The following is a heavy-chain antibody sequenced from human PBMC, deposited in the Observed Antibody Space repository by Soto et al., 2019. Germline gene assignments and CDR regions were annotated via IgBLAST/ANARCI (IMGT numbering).Heavy chain of an antibody. J-gene: IGHJ4*02. CDR1: GFSLSTSGVG. Sequence: QITLKESGPTLVKPTQTLTLTCTFSGFSLSTSGVGVGWIRQPPGKALEWLALIYWDDDKRYSPSLKSRLTITKDTSKNQVVLTMTNMDPVDTATYYCAHRREPQWLVHRSHYYFDYWGQGTLVTVSS. D-gene: IGHD6-19*01. V-gene: IGHV2-5*02. CDR3: AHRREPQWLVHRSHYYFDY. CDR2: IYWDDDK.